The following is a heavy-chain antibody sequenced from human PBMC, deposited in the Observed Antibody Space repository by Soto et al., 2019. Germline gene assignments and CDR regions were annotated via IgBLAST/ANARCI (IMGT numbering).Heavy chain of an antibody. Sequence: SETLSLTCAVSGGSISSGGYSWSWLRQPPGKGLEWIGYIYHSGSTYYNPSLKSRVTISVDRSKNQFSLRLSSVTAADTAVYYCARRTVHYYDSSGYTNWFDAWGQGTLVTVSS. CDR3: ARRTVHYYDSSGYTNWFDA. CDR1: GGSISSGGYS. V-gene: IGHV4-30-2*01. D-gene: IGHD3-22*01. CDR2: IYHSGST. J-gene: IGHJ5*02.